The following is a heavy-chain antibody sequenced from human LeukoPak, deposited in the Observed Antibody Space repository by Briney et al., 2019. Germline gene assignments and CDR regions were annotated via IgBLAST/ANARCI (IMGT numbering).Heavy chain of an antibody. J-gene: IGHJ4*02. D-gene: IGHD2-15*01. CDR2: ISGAGASR. Sequence: PGGSLRLSCRGSGFTFSSYAMNWVRQAPGSGLEWVSGISGAGASRHYADSVKGRFIISRDNAETTVYLQMKSLRVEDTATYFCAPCGIYHGGPPVLRWGRGIMVTVSS. CDR1: GFTFSSYA. CDR3: APCGIYHGGPPVLR. V-gene: IGHV3-23*01.